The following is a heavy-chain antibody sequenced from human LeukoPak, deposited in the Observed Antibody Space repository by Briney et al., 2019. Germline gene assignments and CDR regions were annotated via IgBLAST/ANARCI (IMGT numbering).Heavy chain of an antibody. J-gene: IGHJ6*03. CDR1: GYTFTSYY. V-gene: IGHV1-46*01. Sequence: ASVKVSCKASGYTFTSYYMHWVRQAPGQGLEWMGIINPSGGSTSYAQKFQGRVTMTRDTSISTAYMELSRLRSDDTAVYYCARDRVVVVAATLGYYYYYMDVWGKGTTVTVSS. D-gene: IGHD2-15*01. CDR2: INPSGGST. CDR3: ARDRVVVVAATLGYYYYYMDV.